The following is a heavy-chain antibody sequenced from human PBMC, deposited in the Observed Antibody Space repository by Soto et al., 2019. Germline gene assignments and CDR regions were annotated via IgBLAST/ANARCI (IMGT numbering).Heavy chain of an antibody. CDR1: GFTFTNFL. CDR3: TRDLNYKLDN. Sequence: PGGSLRLSCTVSGFTFTNFLMHWVRQAPGKGLVWVSRINNDGSTTRYADSVKGRFTISRDNAKNTLYLQMNSLRADDTAVYYCTRDLNYKLDNWGQGALVTVSS. V-gene: IGHV3-74*01. J-gene: IGHJ4*02. D-gene: IGHD1-1*01. CDR2: INNDGSTT.